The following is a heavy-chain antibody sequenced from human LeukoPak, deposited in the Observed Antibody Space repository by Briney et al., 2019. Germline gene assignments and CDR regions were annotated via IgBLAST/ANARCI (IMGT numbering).Heavy chain of an antibody. V-gene: IGHV3-74*01. CDR1: GFTFSSYR. D-gene: IGHD1-26*01. J-gene: IGHJ5*02. Sequence: GGSLRLSCAASGFTFSSYRMHWVRQAPGKGLVWVSRINSDGSSTSYADSVKGRITISRDNAKNTLYLQMNSLSAEDTAVYCCARSGSYWSNWFDPWGQGTLVTVSS. CDR3: ARSGSYWSNWFDP. CDR2: INSDGSST.